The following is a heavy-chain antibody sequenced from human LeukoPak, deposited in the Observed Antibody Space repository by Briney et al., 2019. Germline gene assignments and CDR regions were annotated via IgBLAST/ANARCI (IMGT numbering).Heavy chain of an antibody. J-gene: IGHJ4*02. CDR1: GGYITEYY. D-gene: IGHD3-16*01. CDR2: IYHTGGT. CDR3: ARDGDGGDACRTYFNH. Sequence: SETLSLTCSVSGGYITEYYWSWIRQAPGKGLEWIGYIYHTGGTNYNPSLKSRVTISLDSSKKQFSLRLSSVTAADTAVYYCARDGDGGDACRTYFNHWGQGALITVSS. V-gene: IGHV4-59*01.